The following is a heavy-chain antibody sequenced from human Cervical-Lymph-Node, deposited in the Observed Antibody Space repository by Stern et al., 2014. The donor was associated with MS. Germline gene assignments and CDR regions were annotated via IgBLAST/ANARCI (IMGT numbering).Heavy chain of an antibody. V-gene: IGHV4-31*03. Sequence: QLQLQESGPRLVKPSQTLSLTCSVSGGSISSGGTYWTWIRQNPGKGLEGIGHIYYSGSTYYNPSLKSRIMISIDTSTSQFSLRVNSVTAADTAVYYCARGSGDWAHSWFDPWGQGTLVTVSS. J-gene: IGHJ5*02. CDR1: GGSISSGGTY. D-gene: IGHD2-21*02. CDR2: IYYSGST. CDR3: ARGSGDWAHSWFDP.